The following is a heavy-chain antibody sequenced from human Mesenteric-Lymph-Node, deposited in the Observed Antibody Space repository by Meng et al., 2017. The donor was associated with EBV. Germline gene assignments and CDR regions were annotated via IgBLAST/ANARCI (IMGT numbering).Heavy chain of an antibody. Sequence: QVQPQVSCPGLLKPSGPLSFICAVSGGSICGNNWWSWIRQPPGKGLEWIGEVFHIGSTNYNPSLKSRVTISLDKSKNQFSLKLTSVTAADTAVYFCARVSEISGTWLDCWGQGTLVTVSS. J-gene: IGHJ1*01. CDR3: ARVSEISGTWLDC. CDR2: VFHIGST. V-gene: IGHV4-4*02. D-gene: IGHD1-7*01. CDR1: GGSICGNNW.